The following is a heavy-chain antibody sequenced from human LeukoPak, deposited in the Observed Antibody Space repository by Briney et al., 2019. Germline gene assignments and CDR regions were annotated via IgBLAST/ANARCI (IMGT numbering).Heavy chain of an antibody. CDR2: IYPGDSDT. Sequence: GESLKISCKGSGYSFASYWIGWVRQMPGKGLEWMGIIYPGDSDTRYSPSFQGQVTISAGKSISTAYLQWSSLKASDTAMYYCARHRPYYDFWSGFNYYYGMDVWGQGTTVTVSS. CDR1: GYSFASYW. CDR3: ARHRPYYDFWSGFNYYYGMDV. V-gene: IGHV5-51*01. J-gene: IGHJ6*02. D-gene: IGHD3-3*01.